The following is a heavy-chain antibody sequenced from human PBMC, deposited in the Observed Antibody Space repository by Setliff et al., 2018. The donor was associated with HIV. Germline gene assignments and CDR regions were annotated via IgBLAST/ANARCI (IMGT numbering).Heavy chain of an antibody. D-gene: IGHD3-16*01. CDR1: GFTFSSYA. V-gene: IGHV3-23*01. CDR2: IVASAGIT. CDR3: AKDYTPTFWEYNWFDV. J-gene: IGHJ5*02. Sequence: LRLSCAASGFTFSSYAMSWVRQAPGKGLEWVSAIVASAGITYYAGSVKGRFTISRDNSRDTLYLEMNNLRAEDTALYYCAKDYTPTFWEYNWFDVWGQGTQVTVSS.